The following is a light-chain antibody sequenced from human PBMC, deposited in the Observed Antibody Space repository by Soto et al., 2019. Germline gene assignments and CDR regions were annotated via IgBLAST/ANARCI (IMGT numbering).Light chain of an antibody. CDR3: QQSYTSPLMYT. Sequence: DIQMTQSPSSLSASVGDRVTITCRASENIARYLNWYQQKPGKGPKLLISAASSLESGVPPRFSGSGSGTDFTLTISSLQPEDFATYYCQQSYTSPLMYTFGQGTKLEIK. V-gene: IGKV1-39*01. CDR2: AAS. J-gene: IGKJ2*01. CDR1: ENIARY.